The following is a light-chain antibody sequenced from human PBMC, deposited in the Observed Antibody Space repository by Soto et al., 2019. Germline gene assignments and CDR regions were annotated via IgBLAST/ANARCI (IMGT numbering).Light chain of an antibody. CDR3: QQYNDWPPIT. Sequence: EVVMTQSPVTLSVSPGERATLSCRASQGVSSNLAWYQQKSGQAPRLLIYGASARATGIPARFSGSWSGTESTLTITSLPSEDFAVYYCQQYNDWPPITFGQGTRLEIK. V-gene: IGKV3D-15*01. J-gene: IGKJ5*01. CDR2: GAS. CDR1: QGVSSN.